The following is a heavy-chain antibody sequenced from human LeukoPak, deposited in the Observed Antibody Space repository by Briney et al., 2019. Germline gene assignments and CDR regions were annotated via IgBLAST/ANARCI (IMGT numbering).Heavy chain of an antibody. CDR2: ISSDSSTI. CDR3: GRPGTAGSGRYVEI. D-gene: IGHD6-19*01. V-gene: IGHV3-48*02. CDR1: VLTLSRYS. J-gene: IGHJ3*02. Sequence: GGAVRLSCAASVLTLSRYSMNWVGQARGRGGAWVSYISSDSSTIYYAHSVKGRITISRDNAQNSLYLQMDSLRDEDTAVYYCGRPGTAGSGRYVEIWGQGTMVTVS.